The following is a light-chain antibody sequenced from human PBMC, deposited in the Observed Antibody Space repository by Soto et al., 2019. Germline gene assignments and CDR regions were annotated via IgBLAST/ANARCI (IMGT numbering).Light chain of an antibody. CDR2: GAS. CDR3: QHYDSLPIT. CDR1: QSVSSSY. V-gene: IGKV3-20*01. Sequence: ILLTQSPGTLSWSAGEIATLCFSASQSVSSSYLAWYQQKPGQPPRLLIYGASSRATGIPDRFSGIGSWTDFTLTSSRLEPEDLAVFYCQHYDSLPITCGQGTRLEIK. J-gene: IGKJ5*01.